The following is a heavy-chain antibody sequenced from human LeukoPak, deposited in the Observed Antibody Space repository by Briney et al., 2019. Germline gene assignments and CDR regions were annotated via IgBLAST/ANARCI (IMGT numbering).Heavy chain of an antibody. V-gene: IGHV4-61*02. CDR2: IYTSGST. CDR3: ASLDCSSGSCYSWGKFDP. D-gene: IGHD2-15*01. CDR1: GGSISSGSYY. Sequence: PSQTLSLTCIVSGGSISSGSYYWSWIRQPAGKGLEWIGRIYTSGSTNYNPSLKSRVTISVDTSKNQFSLNLSSVTAADTAVYYCASLDCSSGSCYSWGKFDPWGQGTLVTVSS. J-gene: IGHJ5*02.